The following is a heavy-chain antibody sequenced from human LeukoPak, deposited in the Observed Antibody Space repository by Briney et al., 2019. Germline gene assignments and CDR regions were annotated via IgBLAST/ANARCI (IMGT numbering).Heavy chain of an antibody. CDR3: ATGRDNY. J-gene: IGHJ4*02. D-gene: IGHD5-24*01. Sequence: GGSLRLSCAASGVSFRTYAMHWVRQAPGKGLEWVSVILKDERSRHYADSVMGRFTISWDNSGKTLYLEMNDLRSEDTAVYYCATGRDNYWGQGTLVTVSS. CDR2: ILKDERSR. V-gene: IGHV3-30-3*01. CDR1: GVSFRTYA.